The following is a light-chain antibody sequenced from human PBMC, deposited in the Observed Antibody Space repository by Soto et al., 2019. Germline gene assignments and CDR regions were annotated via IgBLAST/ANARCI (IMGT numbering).Light chain of an antibody. CDR2: DVS. V-gene: IGLV2-14*01. CDR3: SSYASGSTLV. CDR1: NSDVGGYNY. Sequence: QSALTQPASVSGSPGQSITISCTGTNSDVGGYNYVSWYQQHPGKAPKLMIYDVSNRPSGVSNRFSGSKSGSTASLTISGLQAEDEADYYCSSYASGSTLVFGTGTKLTVL. J-gene: IGLJ1*01.